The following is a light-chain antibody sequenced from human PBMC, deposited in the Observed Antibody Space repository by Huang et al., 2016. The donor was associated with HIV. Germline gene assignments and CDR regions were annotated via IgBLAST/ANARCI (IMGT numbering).Light chain of an antibody. Sequence: EIVLTQSPGTLSLSPGERATLSCRASQSVSSPYVAWYQHKPGQAPRLRIYGASYRATGIPDRFSGSGSGTDFSLTISRLEPEDFAVYYCEQFGNSPRTFGQGTRLDI. V-gene: IGKV3-20*01. CDR1: QSVSSPY. J-gene: IGKJ2*01. CDR3: EQFGNSPRT. CDR2: GAS.